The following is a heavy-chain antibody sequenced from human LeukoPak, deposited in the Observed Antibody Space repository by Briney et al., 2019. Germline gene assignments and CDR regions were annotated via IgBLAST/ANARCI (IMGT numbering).Heavy chain of an antibody. CDR3: ARVGGNYDILTGYRYNWFDP. Sequence: GASVRVSYKASEYTFNIYDVNWVRQATGQGLEWMGWMNPDSGNTGFAQKFQGRVTMTRNTSITTAYMELSSLRSEDTAVYYCARVGGNYDILTGYRYNWFDPWGQGTLVTVSS. CDR2: MNPDSGNT. D-gene: IGHD3-9*01. J-gene: IGHJ5*02. V-gene: IGHV1-8*01. CDR1: EYTFNIYD.